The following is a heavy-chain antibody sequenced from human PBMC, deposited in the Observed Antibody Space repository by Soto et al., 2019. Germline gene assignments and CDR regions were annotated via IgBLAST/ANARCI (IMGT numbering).Heavy chain of an antibody. CDR3: AKDTRRYGDYVYDY. Sequence: LRLSCAASGFTFSSYGMHWVRQAPGKGLEWVAVISYDGRNSGSIGYADSVKGRFTISRDNAKNSLYLQMNSLRAEDTALYYCAKDTRRYGDYVYDYWGQGTLVTVSS. V-gene: IGHV3-30*18. CDR1: GFTFSSYG. D-gene: IGHD4-17*01. CDR2: ISYDGRNSGSI. J-gene: IGHJ4*02.